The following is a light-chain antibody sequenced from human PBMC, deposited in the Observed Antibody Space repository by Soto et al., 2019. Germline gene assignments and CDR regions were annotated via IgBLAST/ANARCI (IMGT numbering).Light chain of an antibody. CDR1: QSINSW. CDR2: DAS. Sequence: DIQMTQSPSTLSASVVDIVTITCLASQSINSWLAWYQQKPGKAPQILIYDASTLKSGVPSRFSASGSGTEFTLIISSLQPDDFATYYCQQYTSYSWTFGQGTKVDIK. V-gene: IGKV1-5*01. CDR3: QQYTSYSWT. J-gene: IGKJ1*01.